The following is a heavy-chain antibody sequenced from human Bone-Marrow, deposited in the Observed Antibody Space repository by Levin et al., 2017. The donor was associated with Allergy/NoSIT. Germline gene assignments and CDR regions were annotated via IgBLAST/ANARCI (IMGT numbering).Heavy chain of an antibody. Sequence: SETLSLTCSVSGVSVTSTIYYWSWIRQPPGKGLEWIGYVHDSGSTINNNPSLKSRVTISVDTSKNQVSLKLRSVTTADTAVYYCARYIRDYNYYGMDVWGQGTTVTVSS. CDR2: VHDSGSTI. J-gene: IGHJ6*02. D-gene: IGHD3-3*02. CDR1: GVSVTSTIYY. CDR3: ARYIRDYNYYGMDV. V-gene: IGHV4-61*01.